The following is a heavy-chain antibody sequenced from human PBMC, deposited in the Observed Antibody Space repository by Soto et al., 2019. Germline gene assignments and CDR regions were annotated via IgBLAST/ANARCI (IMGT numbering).Heavy chain of an antibody. CDR1: GDSVSSNSAG. D-gene: IGHD6-19*01. CDR2: TYYRSKWYN. V-gene: IGHV6-1*01. CDR3: AREESIIVVAGYNWFDP. Sequence: QTLSLSCAISGDSVSSNSAGWKWSMHSASRGLEWLGRTYYRSKWYNDYAVSVKSRITINPDTSKNQFSLQLNSVTPEDTAVYYCAREESIIVVAGYNWFDPWGQGTLVTVSS. J-gene: IGHJ5*02.